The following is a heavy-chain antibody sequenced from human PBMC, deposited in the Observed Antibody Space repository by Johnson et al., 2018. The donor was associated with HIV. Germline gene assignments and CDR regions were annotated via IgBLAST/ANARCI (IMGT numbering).Heavy chain of an antibody. Sequence: QVQLVESGGGVVQPGRSLRLSCAASGFTFSSYAMHWVRQAPGKGLEWVAVISYDGSNKYYADSVKGRFTISRDNSKNTLYLQMNSLRAEDTAVDYCARSPLTGDPRGALDIWGQGTMVTVSS. J-gene: IGHJ3*02. CDR3: ARSPLTGDPRGALDI. D-gene: IGHD7-27*01. V-gene: IGHV3-30-3*01. CDR1: GFTFSSYA. CDR2: ISYDGSNK.